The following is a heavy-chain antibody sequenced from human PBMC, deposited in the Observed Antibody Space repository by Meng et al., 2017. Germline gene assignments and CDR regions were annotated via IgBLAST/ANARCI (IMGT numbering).Heavy chain of an antibody. CDR2: INHSGST. Sequence: PCAAGPSNPSRTLPPTCARHGGSFSGSYWRRIRKPPGKGLEWIAEINHSGSTNYTPSLNSRVTISVETSKNQFALKLSSVTAADTAVYYCARRGQTYLDGPGKREVFDYWGQGTLVTVSS. CDR3: ARRGQTYLDGPGKREVFDY. J-gene: IGHJ4*02. CDR1: GGSFSGSY. V-gene: IGHV4-34*01. D-gene: IGHD3-3*01.